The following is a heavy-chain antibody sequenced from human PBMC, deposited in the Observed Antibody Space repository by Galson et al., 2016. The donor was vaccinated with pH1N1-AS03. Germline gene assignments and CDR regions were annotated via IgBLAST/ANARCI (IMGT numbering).Heavy chain of an antibody. D-gene: IGHD1-1*01. CDR3: ARDFNWRIDY. Sequence: PALVKPTQTLTLTCTFSGFSLDSTDVNVAWIRQPPGKALEWLALIRWNGDKHYSPSLKNRLTVTKDTSKNQVVLTMTTLDPVDTATYFCARDFNWRIDYWGQGTLLTVSS. CDR2: IRWNGDK. CDR1: GFSLDSTDVN. J-gene: IGHJ4*02. V-gene: IGHV2-5*01.